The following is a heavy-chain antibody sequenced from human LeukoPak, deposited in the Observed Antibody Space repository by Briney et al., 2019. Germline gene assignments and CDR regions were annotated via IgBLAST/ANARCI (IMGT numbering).Heavy chain of an antibody. D-gene: IGHD3-3*01. J-gene: IGHJ5*02. CDR2: FDPEYGET. CDR1: GYTLNEFS. CDR3: APLDFWVPST. Sequence: GASVKVSCKVSGYTLNEFSIHWVRQAAGKGLEWMGVFDPEYGETVYAQKFQGRVTMAEDTSTDTAYMELSSLRSEGTAVYYCAPLDFWVPSTWGQGTLVTVSS. V-gene: IGHV1-24*01.